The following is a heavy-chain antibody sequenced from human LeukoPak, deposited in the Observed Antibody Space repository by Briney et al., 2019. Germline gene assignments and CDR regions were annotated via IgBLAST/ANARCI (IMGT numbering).Heavy chain of an antibody. D-gene: IGHD4-17*01. CDR1: GGSISSGGYY. Sequence: PSETLSLTCTVSGGSISSGGYYWSWIRQHPGKGLEWIGYIYYSGSTYYNPSLKSRVTISVDTSKNQFSLKLSSVTAADTAVYYRARADYGDYGSSAAFDYWGQGTLVTVSS. CDR3: ARADYGDYGSSAAFDY. V-gene: IGHV4-31*03. J-gene: IGHJ4*02. CDR2: IYYSGST.